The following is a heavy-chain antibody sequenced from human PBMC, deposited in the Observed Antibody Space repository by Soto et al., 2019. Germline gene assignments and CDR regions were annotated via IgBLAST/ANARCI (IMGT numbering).Heavy chain of an antibody. CDR2: ISFDGITK. V-gene: IGHV3-30*18. J-gene: IGHJ4*01. Sequence: QVHLVESGGGVVQPGRSLRLSCAASGFMFSAYDMQWVRQAPGKGLQWVGFISFDGITKYYADCVKGRFTISRDNSKNTLYLQINNLRPEHTPVDFCAKSPIAAAGRVDYWGHGSLVTVS. CDR1: GFMFSAYD. CDR3: AKSPIAAAGRVDY. D-gene: IGHD6-13*01.